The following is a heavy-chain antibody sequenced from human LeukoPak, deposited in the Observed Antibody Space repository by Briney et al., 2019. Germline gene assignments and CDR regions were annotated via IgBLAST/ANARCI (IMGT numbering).Heavy chain of an antibody. J-gene: IGHJ3*02. V-gene: IGHV4-30-2*01. CDR2: IYHSGST. CDR3: ARGRHNAFDI. CDR1: GVSNSSGGYS. Sequence: SETLSLTCAVSGVSNSSGGYSWRWIRQPPGKGLEWIGYIYHSGSTYYNPSLKSRVTISVDRSKNQFSLKLSSVTAADTAVYYCARGRHNAFDIWGQGTMVTVSS. D-gene: IGHD2-21*01.